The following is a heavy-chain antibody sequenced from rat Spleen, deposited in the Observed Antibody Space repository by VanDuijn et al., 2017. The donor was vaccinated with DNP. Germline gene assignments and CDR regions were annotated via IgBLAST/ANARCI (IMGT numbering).Heavy chain of an antibody. Sequence: EGQLVESGDGLVQRGRTMKLHCAASGFTFSRFPMSWVRQAPSKGREWGATMSLNSGSTYYPDYVKGRFTISRDNAKSTLYLQMNSLRSQDTATYYCTRDNYSSYMSYYHAMEAWGQGTSVT. CDR2: MSLNSGST. CDR3: TRDNYSSYMSYYHAMEA. V-gene: IGHV5-46*01. D-gene: IGHD1-2*01. J-gene: IGHJ4*01. CDR1: GFTFSRFP.